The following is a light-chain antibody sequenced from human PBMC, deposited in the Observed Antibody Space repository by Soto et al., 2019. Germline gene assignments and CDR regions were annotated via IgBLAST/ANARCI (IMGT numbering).Light chain of an antibody. Sequence: QLVLTQPPSASGTPGQRVTISCSGSSSNIGSNTVTWYQQFPGTAPKILIYSNNQRPSGVPDRLSGSKSGTSASLAISGLQSEDEADYYCAVWDDTLSGVVFGGGTKLTV. CDR2: SNN. J-gene: IGLJ3*02. CDR1: SSNIGSNT. V-gene: IGLV1-44*01. CDR3: AVWDDTLSGVV.